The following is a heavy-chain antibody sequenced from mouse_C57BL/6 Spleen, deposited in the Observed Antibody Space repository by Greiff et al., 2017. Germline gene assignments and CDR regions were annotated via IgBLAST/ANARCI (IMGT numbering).Heavy chain of an antibody. D-gene: IGHD2-4*01. CDR3: AREERNDYDEIPY. J-gene: IGHJ3*01. CDR1: GYTFTSYG. Sequence: QVQLQQSGAELARPGASVKLSCKASGYTFTSYGISWVMQRTGQGLEWIGEIYPRSGNTYYNEKFKGKATLTADKSSSTAYMELRSLTSEDSAVYFCAREERNDYDEIPYWGQGTLVTVSA. CDR2: IYPRSGNT. V-gene: IGHV1-81*01.